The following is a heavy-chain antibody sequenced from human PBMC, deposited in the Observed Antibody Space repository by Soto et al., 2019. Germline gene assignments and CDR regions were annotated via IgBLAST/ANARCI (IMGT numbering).Heavy chain of an antibody. CDR3: ARQGQTAPIFPLIGFAP. D-gene: IGHD2-21*01. Sequence: PGESLKISCKGSGYSFAGYWIAWVRQMPGKGLEWMGIIYPDNSDTRYSRSFQGQVTISADKSIRTAYLQWSSLKASDTAVYYCARQGQTAPIFPLIGFAPWGQGTRVTVS. J-gene: IGHJ5*02. CDR1: GYSFAGYW. CDR2: IYPDNSDT. V-gene: IGHV5-51*01.